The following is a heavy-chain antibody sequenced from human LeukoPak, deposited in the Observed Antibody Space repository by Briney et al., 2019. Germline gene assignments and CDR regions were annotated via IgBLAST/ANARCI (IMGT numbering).Heavy chain of an antibody. Sequence: PGGSLRLSCVASGLTFSSYAMNWVRQAPGKGLEWVSVISGSGGSTYYADSVKGQFTISRDNSKNTLYLQMNNLRAEDTAVYYCAKRGVSSSWYYFDYWGQGTLVTVSS. CDR3: AKRGVSSSWYYFDY. J-gene: IGHJ4*02. D-gene: IGHD6-13*01. CDR2: ISGSGGST. V-gene: IGHV3-23*01. CDR1: GLTFSSYA.